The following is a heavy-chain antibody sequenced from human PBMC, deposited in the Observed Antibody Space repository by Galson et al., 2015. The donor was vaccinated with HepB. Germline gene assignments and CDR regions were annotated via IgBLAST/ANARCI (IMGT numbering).Heavy chain of an antibody. Sequence: SLRLSCAASGFTFSSYGMHWVRQAPGKGLEWVAVISYDGSNKYYADSVKGRFTISRDNSKNTLYLQMNSLRAEDTAVYYCAKDSDFWSGYIPLLYGMDVWGQGTTVTVSS. CDR3: AKDSDFWSGYIPLLYGMDV. D-gene: IGHD3-3*01. J-gene: IGHJ6*02. CDR1: GFTFSSYG. CDR2: ISYDGSNK. V-gene: IGHV3-30*18.